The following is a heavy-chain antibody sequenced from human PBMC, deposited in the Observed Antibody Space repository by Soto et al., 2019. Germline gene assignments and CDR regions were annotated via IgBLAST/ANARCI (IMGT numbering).Heavy chain of an antibody. D-gene: IGHD6-6*01. J-gene: IGHJ6*02. CDR2: INAGNGNT. V-gene: IGHV1-3*01. CDR1: GYTFTSYA. CDR3: ARDSRSWGDYYYGMDV. Sequence: ASVKVSCKASGYTFTSYAMHWVRQAPGQRLEWMGWINAGNGNTKYSQKFQGRVTITRDTSASTAYMELSSLRSEDTAVYYCARDSRSWGDYYYGMDVWGQGTTVTVSS.